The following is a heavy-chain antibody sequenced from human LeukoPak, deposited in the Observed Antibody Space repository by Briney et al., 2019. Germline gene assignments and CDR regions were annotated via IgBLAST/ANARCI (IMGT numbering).Heavy chain of an antibody. V-gene: IGHV1-18*01. CDR2: ISAYNGNT. Sequence: ASVKVSCKASGYTFTNYDINWVRQAPGQGLEWMGWISAYNGNTNYAQKLQGRVTMTTDTSTSTAYMELRSLRSDDTAVYYCASGSYLWGGMDVWGQGTTVTVPS. CDR1: GYTFTNYD. J-gene: IGHJ6*02. D-gene: IGHD1-26*01. CDR3: ASGSYLWGGMDV.